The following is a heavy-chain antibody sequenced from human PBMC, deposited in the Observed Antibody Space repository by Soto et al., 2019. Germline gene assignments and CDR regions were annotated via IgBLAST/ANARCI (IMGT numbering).Heavy chain of an antibody. CDR1: GYTFTSFG. D-gene: IGHD1-26*01. CDR2: ISPYNGNT. J-gene: IGHJ1*01. Sequence: ASVKVSCKASGYTFTSFGVSWVRQAPGQGLECLGWISPYNGNTNYAQGLQGRVTLTSDTSTSTAYMELRNLTSDDTAVYYCARAATTLTATRYFLHWGQGTLVTSPQ. V-gene: IGHV1-18*01. CDR3: ARAATTLTATRYFLH.